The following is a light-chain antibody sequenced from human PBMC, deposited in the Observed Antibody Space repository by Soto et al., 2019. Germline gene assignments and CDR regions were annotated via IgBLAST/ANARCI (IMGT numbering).Light chain of an antibody. Sequence: DIQLTQSPSSVSASVGDRVTITCRASQDLSSWLAWYQQKPGKAPKLLISAASNLQSGVPSRFSGSGSGTDFTLTIRSLQPEDFATYYCQHDNSYSEAFGQGTKVDIK. CDR1: QDLSSW. CDR3: QHDNSYSEA. CDR2: AAS. V-gene: IGKV1D-12*01. J-gene: IGKJ1*01.